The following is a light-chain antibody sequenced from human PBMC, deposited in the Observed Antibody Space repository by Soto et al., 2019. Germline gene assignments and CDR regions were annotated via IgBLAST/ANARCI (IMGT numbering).Light chain of an antibody. CDR3: QQYNNWPPWT. Sequence: ETVMTQSPATLSVAPGERATLSCRASQSVSTNLAWYQQKPGQAPRLPIYGASTRATGIPVRFSGSGSGTEFTLTISSLQSEDFAVYYCQQYNNWPPWTFGQGTKVDNK. J-gene: IGKJ1*01. V-gene: IGKV3-15*01. CDR1: QSVSTN. CDR2: GAS.